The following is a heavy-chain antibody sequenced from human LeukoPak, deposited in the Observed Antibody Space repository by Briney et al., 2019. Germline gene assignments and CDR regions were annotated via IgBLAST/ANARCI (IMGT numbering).Heavy chain of an antibody. CDR3: AREQLLNYYYMDV. CDR2: INPSGGST. Sequence: ASVKVSCKASGYTFTSYYMHWVRQAPGQGLEWMGIINPSGGSTSYAQKFQGRVTMTRDMSTSTDYMELRSLRSDDTAVYYCAREQLLNYYYMDVWGKGTTVTVSS. D-gene: IGHD6-6*01. CDR1: GYTFTSYY. J-gene: IGHJ6*03. V-gene: IGHV1-46*01.